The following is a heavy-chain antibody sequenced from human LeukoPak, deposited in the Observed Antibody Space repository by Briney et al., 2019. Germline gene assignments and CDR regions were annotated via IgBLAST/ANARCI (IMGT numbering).Heavy chain of an antibody. J-gene: IGHJ4*02. CDR3: ARVGGIAYDY. D-gene: IGHD6-13*01. CDR1: GDSISSYY. V-gene: IGHV4-59*01. Sequence: SVTLSLTCTVSGDSISSYYWSWIRQPPGKGLEWIGYIYYSGSTNYNPSLKSRVTISVDTSKNQFSLKLSSVTAADTAVYYCARVGGIAYDYWGQGTLVTVSS. CDR2: IYYSGST.